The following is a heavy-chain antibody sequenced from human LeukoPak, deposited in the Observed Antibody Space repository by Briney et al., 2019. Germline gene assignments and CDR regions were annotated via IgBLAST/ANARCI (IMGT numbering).Heavy chain of an antibody. CDR3: ARLGDNGYFPFGY. J-gene: IGHJ4*02. Sequence: GESLKISCKGSGYSFANYWIVWVRQMPGKGLEWMGIIYPGDSDTRYSPSFQGQVTFSADKSISTAYLQWSSLKASDTAMYYCARLGDNGYFPFGYWGQGTMVTVSS. V-gene: IGHV5-51*01. CDR2: IYPGDSDT. D-gene: IGHD4-17*01. CDR1: GYSFANYW.